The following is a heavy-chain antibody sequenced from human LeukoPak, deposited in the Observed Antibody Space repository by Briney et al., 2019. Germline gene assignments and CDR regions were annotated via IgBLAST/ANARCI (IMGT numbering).Heavy chain of an antibody. CDR3: AKRGSNTWSDFDD. V-gene: IGHV4-59*08. CDR1: GGSISTYY. CDR2: IYYSGIT. D-gene: IGHD6-13*01. Sequence: PSETLSLTCTVSGGSISTYYWSWIRQPPGKGLEWIGYIYYSGITNYNPSLKSRATISVDTSKNQFSLKLNSVTAADTAVYYCAKRGSNTWSDFDDWGQGTLVTVSS. J-gene: IGHJ4*02.